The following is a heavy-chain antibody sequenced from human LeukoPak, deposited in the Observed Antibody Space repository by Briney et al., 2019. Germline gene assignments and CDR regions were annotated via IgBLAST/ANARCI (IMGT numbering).Heavy chain of an antibody. CDR3: ARDRAVAGLFDP. D-gene: IGHD6-19*01. V-gene: IGHV3-7*01. Sequence: GGSLRLSCVASGFPFSSYWMTWVRQAPGKGLEWVANIKEDGSEKDYVDSVKGRFIISRDNVKNSLYLQMNSLRPEDTAMYYCARDRAVAGLFDPWGQGTLVTVSS. J-gene: IGHJ5*02. CDR2: IKEDGSEK. CDR1: GFPFSSYW.